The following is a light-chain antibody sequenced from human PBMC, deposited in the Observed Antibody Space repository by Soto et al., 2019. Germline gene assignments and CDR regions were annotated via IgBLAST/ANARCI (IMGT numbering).Light chain of an antibody. Sequence: DIVLTQSPATLSLSPWERATLSCRASQDIGTFLAWYQHKPGQAPRLLFYDSSHRATGIPGRFSGSGSGTDFTLSISNLEAEDFAVYYCQQRHNWPAFGQGTRLEIK. CDR3: QQRHNWPA. CDR2: DSS. CDR1: QDIGTF. J-gene: IGKJ2*01. V-gene: IGKV3-11*01.